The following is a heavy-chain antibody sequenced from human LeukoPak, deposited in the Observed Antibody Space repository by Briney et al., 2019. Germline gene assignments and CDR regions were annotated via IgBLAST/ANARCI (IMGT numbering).Heavy chain of an antibody. V-gene: IGHV1-18*01. J-gene: IGHJ4*02. CDR2: ISAYNGNT. Sequence: ASVKVSCKASGYTFTSYGISWVRQAPGQGLEWMGWISAYNGNTNYAQKLQGRVTMTTDTSTSTAYIELRSLRSDDTAVYYCARESGSSGYYYSFDYWGQGTLVTVSS. CDR3: ARESGSSGYYYSFDY. D-gene: IGHD3-22*01. CDR1: GYTFTSYG.